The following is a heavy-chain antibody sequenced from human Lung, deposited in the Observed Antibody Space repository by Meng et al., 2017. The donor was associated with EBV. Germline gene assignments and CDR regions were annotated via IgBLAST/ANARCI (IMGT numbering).Heavy chain of an antibody. J-gene: IGHJ4*02. CDR2: IHSSGSA. D-gene: IGHD4-23*01. CDR1: GGSISSGGYY. V-gene: IGHV4-31*03. CDR3: ARGADEYGSNAFDF. Sequence: VPLQESGPGLVKPSQTLSLTCTVSGGSISSGGYYWSWIRQHPGKGLEWIGYIHSSGSAFYSPSLKSRVTMSVDTSKNQFSLKLYSVTAADTAVYYCARGADEYGSNAFDFWGQGALVTVSS.